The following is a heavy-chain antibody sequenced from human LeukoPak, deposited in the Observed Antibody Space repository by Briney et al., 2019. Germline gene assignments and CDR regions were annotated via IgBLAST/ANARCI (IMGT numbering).Heavy chain of an antibody. J-gene: IGHJ4*02. CDR2: INAGNGNT. D-gene: IGHD1-26*01. V-gene: IGHV1-3*01. Sequence: ASVKVSCKASGYTFTSYAMHWVRQAPGQRLEWMGWINAGNGNTKYSQKFQGRVTITRDTSASTAYMELRSLRSDDTAVYYCARVRWELRIFDYWGQGTLVTVSS. CDR1: GYTFTSYA. CDR3: ARVRWELRIFDY.